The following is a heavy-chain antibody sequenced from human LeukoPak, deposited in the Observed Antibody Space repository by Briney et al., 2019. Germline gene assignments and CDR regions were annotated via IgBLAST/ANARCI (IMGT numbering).Heavy chain of an antibody. J-gene: IGHJ3*02. Sequence: ASVKVSCKASGYTFTSYDINWVRQATGQGLEWMGWMNPNSGNTGYAQKFQGRVTITRNTSISTAYMELSSLRSEDTAVYYCARVDCSSTSCPFAFDIWGQGTMVTVSS. CDR2: MNPNSGNT. CDR1: GYTFTSYD. D-gene: IGHD2-2*01. V-gene: IGHV1-8*03. CDR3: ARVDCSSTSCPFAFDI.